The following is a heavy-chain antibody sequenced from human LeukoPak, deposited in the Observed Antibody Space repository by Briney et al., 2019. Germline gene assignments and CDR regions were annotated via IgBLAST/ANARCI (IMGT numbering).Heavy chain of an antibody. D-gene: IGHD1-1*01. J-gene: IGHJ3*01. V-gene: IGHV1-2*02. CDR3: ARDPPATTAFDV. CDR2: IDPSRDVT. CDR1: GYIFTDYY. Sequence: ASVKVSCKASGYIFTDYYLHWVRQAPGQGLEWMGWIDPSRDVTRYAQNFQGRATMTWDTPMSTAYMDVTRLTSDDTAMFYCARDPPATTAFDVWGQGTMVIVSS.